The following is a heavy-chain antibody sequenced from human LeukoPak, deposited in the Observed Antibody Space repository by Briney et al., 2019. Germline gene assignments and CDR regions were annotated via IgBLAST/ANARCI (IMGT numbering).Heavy chain of an antibody. Sequence: GGSLRLSCTASGFTFGDYAMSWFRQAPGKGLEWVGFIRSKAYGGTTEYAASVKGRFTISRDDSKSIAYLQMNSLKTEDTAVYYCTKDSSSGRSGFDYWGQGTLITVSS. J-gene: IGHJ4*02. CDR3: TKDSSSGRSGFDY. V-gene: IGHV3-49*03. CDR1: GFTFGDYA. CDR2: IRSKAYGGTT. D-gene: IGHD6-6*01.